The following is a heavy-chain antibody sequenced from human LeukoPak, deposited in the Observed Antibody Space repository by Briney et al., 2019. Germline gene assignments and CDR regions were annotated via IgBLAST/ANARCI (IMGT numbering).Heavy chain of an antibody. V-gene: IGHV4-59*01. CDR2: IYYTGNA. Sequence: PSETLSLTCTVSGGSISTYYWSWVRQPPGKGLEWIGCIYYTGNATYNPSLKSRVTISADTSKDQFSLRLSSVTAADTAVYYCARRGYFDSWGRGTLVTVSS. CDR1: GGSISTYY. J-gene: IGHJ4*02. CDR3: ARRGYFDS.